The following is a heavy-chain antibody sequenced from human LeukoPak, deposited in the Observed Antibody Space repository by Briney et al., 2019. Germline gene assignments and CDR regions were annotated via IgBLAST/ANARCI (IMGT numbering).Heavy chain of an antibody. V-gene: IGHV2-70*11. D-gene: IGHD3-10*01. CDR2: IDWDDDK. Sequence: SGPTLVKPTQTLTLTCTFSGFSLSTSGMCVSWIRQPPGKALEWLARIDWDDDKYYSTSLKTRLTISKDTSKTQVVLTMTNMDPVDTATYYCARIHYRAYYFDYWGQGTLVTVSS. CDR1: GFSLSTSGMC. CDR3: ARIHYRAYYFDY. J-gene: IGHJ4*02.